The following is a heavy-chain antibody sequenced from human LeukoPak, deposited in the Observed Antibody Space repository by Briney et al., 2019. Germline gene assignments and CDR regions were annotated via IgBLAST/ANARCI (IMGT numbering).Heavy chain of an antibody. Sequence: SETLSLTCAVYGGSFSDYYWIWIRQSPGKGLEWLGQINHSGSANYNPSLKSRITISVDSSKNQFSLELTSVTAADTAVYYCARQGASYGDYVWGYCYMDVWGRGTTVTVSS. V-gene: IGHV4-34*01. CDR3: ARQGASYGDYVWGYCYMDV. CDR2: INHSGSA. D-gene: IGHD4-17*01. J-gene: IGHJ6*03. CDR1: GGSFSDYY.